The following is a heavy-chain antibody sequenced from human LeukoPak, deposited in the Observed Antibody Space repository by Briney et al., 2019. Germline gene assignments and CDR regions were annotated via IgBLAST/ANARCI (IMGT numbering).Heavy chain of an antibody. D-gene: IGHD3-16*02. J-gene: IGHJ4*02. Sequence: GGSLRLSCAASGFTFSSYAMSWVRQAPGKGLEWVSAISGSGGSTYYADSVKGRFTISRDNSKNTLYLQMNSLRAEDTAVYYCAKYQAGYDYVWGSYRYTPFDYWGQGTLVTVSS. V-gene: IGHV3-23*01. CDR3: AKYQAGYDYVWGSYRYTPFDY. CDR1: GFTFSSYA. CDR2: ISGSGGST.